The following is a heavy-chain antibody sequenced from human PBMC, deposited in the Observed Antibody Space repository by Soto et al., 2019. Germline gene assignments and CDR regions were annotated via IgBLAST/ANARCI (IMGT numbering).Heavy chain of an antibody. CDR3: ARGGEWLSTYYFDY. J-gene: IGHJ4*02. CDR2: IYYSGSS. CDR1: GGSITSSEYY. Sequence: SETLSLTCTVSGGSITSSEYYWAWIRQPPGKGLQFVGTIYYSGSSYSNPSLKSRLSMSVDTSKNQFSLTMKSVTAADTGVYYCARGGEWLSTYYFDYWGQGTLVTVSS. D-gene: IGHD3-3*01. V-gene: IGHV4-39*02.